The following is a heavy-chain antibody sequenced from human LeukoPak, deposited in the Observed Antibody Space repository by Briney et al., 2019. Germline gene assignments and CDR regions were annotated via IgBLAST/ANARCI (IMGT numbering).Heavy chain of an antibody. V-gene: IGHV3-48*03. CDR1: GFTFSSYE. CDR3: AARGFGELFDY. D-gene: IGHD3-10*01. J-gene: IGHJ4*02. Sequence: GGSLRLSCAASGFTFSSYEMNWVRQAPGKGLEWVSYISSSGSTIYYADSVKGRFTISRDNAKNSLYLQMNSLRAEDTAVYYCAARGFGELFDYWGQGTLVTVSS. CDR2: ISSSGSTI.